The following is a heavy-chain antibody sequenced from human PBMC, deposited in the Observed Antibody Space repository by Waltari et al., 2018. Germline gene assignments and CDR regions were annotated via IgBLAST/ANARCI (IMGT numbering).Heavy chain of an antibody. CDR2: IYNRDST. CDR1: GGSIATSPNY. V-gene: IGHV4-39*01. J-gene: IGHJ4*02. D-gene: IGHD2-8*02. CDR3: AGHPGTGGPCCNFPWVF. Sequence: QLQLQESGPGLVKPSETLFLTCTVSGGSIATSPNYWGWIRQSPGKGLEWIGSIYNRDSTYYNPSLESRVTISVDASKTQISLTLTSVTAADTAVYYCAGHPGTGGPCCNFPWVFWGQGTLVTVSS.